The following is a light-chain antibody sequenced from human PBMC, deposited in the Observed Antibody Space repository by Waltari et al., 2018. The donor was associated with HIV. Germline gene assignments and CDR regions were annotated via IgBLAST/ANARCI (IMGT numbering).Light chain of an antibody. V-gene: IGLV1-47*01. CDR1: SSKIGSSS. Sequence: QSVLTQPPSASGTPGQRITISCSGSSSKIGSSSVHWYQHLPGTAPKLLIYRNKQRASGVPGRFSGSKSGTAASLAISGLRSEDEADYYCVTWADRSSGPVVFGGGTKVTVL. J-gene: IGLJ2*01. CDR3: VTWADRSSGPVV. CDR2: RNK.